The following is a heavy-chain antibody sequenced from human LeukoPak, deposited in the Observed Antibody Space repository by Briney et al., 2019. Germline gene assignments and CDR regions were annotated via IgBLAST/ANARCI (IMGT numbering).Heavy chain of an antibody. D-gene: IGHD3-16*01. Sequence: ASVKVSCKASGGTFSSYAISWVRQAPGQGLEWMGGIIPIFGTANYAQKFQGRVTMTRDTSTSTVYMELSSLRSEDTAVYYCARATSSRYYYGMDVWGQGTTVTVSS. J-gene: IGHJ6*02. V-gene: IGHV1-69*05. CDR3: ARATSSRYYYGMDV. CDR1: GGTFSSYA. CDR2: IIPIFGTA.